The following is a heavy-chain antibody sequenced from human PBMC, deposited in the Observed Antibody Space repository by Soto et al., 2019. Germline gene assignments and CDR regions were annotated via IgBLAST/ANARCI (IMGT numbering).Heavy chain of an antibody. J-gene: IGHJ4*02. V-gene: IGHV3-21*01. CDR3: ARVTPHPPKIDY. CDR1: GFTFSSYS. CDR2: ISSSSSYI. Sequence: GGSLRLSCAASGFTFSSYSMNWVRQAPGKGLEWVSSISSSSSYIYYADSVKGRFTISRDNAKNSLYLQMNSLRAEDTAVYYCARVTPHPPKIDYWGQGTLVTVSS.